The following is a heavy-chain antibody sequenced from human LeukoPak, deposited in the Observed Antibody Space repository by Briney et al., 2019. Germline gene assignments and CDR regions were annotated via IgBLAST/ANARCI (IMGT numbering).Heavy chain of an antibody. J-gene: IGHJ6*03. CDR2: ISGSGGST. CDR3: AKDFWSGYYMGGYYYYYMDV. Sequence: GGSLRLSCAASGFTFSSYAMSWVRQAPGKGLEWVSAISGSGGSTYYADSVKGRFTISRDNSKNTLYLQMNSLRAEDTAAYYCAKDFWSGYYMGGYYYYYMDVWGKGTTVTVSS. CDR1: GFTFSSYA. V-gene: IGHV3-23*01. D-gene: IGHD3-3*01.